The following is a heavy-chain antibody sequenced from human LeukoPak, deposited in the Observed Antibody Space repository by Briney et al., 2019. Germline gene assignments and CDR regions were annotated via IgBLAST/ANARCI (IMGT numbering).Heavy chain of an antibody. Sequence: GGSLRLSCSASGFTFSSYAMRWVRQAPGKGLEYVSAISSNGGSTYYADSVKGRFTISRDNSKNTLYLQMSSLRAEDTAVYYCVKDLDSLWRGGFDYWGQGTLVTVSS. V-gene: IGHV3-64D*06. CDR3: VKDLDSLWRGGFDY. D-gene: IGHD3-10*01. J-gene: IGHJ4*02. CDR1: GFTFSSYA. CDR2: ISSNGGST.